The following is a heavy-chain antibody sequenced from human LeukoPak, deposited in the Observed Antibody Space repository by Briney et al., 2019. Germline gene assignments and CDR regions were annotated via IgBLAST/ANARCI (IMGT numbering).Heavy chain of an antibody. J-gene: IGHJ5*01. V-gene: IGHV4-59*08. CDR2: IYYSGST. CDR1: VGSISSYF. CDR3: ASSGSSDWFDY. D-gene: IGHD1-26*01. Sequence: SETLSLTCTVSVGSISSYFWSWIRQPPGKGLEWIGYIYYSGSTNYNPSLKSRVTISVDTSKNQFSLKLSSVTAADTAVYYCASSGSSDWFDYWGQGTLVTVSS.